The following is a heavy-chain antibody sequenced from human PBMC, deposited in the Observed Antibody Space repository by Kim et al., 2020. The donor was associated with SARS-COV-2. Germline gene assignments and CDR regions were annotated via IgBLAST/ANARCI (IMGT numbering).Heavy chain of an antibody. CDR2: IDPSDSYT. Sequence: GESLKISCKGSGYSFTSYWISWVRQMPGKGLEWMGRIDPSDSYTNYSPSFQGHVTISADKSISTAYLQWSSLKASDTAMYYCARQVVVVAATPLIAFDIWGQGTMVTVSS. CDR3: ARQVVVVAATPLIAFDI. V-gene: IGHV5-10-1*01. J-gene: IGHJ3*02. CDR1: GYSFTSYW. D-gene: IGHD2-15*01.